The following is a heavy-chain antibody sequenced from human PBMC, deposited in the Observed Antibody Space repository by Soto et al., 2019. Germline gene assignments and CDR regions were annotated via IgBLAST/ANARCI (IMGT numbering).Heavy chain of an antibody. CDR3: ARDNEVWADAEGGYYYYGMDV. V-gene: IGHV3-7*01. CDR2: IKQDGSEK. CDR1: GFTFSSYW. D-gene: IGHD1-26*01. Sequence: GGSLRLSCAASGFTFSSYWMSWVRQAPGKGLEWVANIKQDGSEKYYVDSVKGRFTISRDNAKNSLYLQMNSLRAEDTAVYYCARDNEVWADAEGGYYYYGMDVWGQGTTAPVSS. J-gene: IGHJ6*02.